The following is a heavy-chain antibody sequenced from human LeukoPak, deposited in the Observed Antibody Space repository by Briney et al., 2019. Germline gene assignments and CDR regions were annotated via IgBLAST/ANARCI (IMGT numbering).Heavy chain of an antibody. CDR2: ISYDGSNK. CDR1: GFTFSSYA. J-gene: IGHJ4*02. CDR3: VRGRGYCSGGSCYFYYFDY. V-gene: IGHV3-30*04. D-gene: IGHD2-15*01. Sequence: GGSLRLSCAASGFTFSSYAMHWVRQAPGKGLEWVAVISYDGSNKYYADSVKGRFTISRDNSKNTLYLQMNSLRAEDTAVYYCVRGRGYCSGGSCYFYYFDYWGQGTLVTVSS.